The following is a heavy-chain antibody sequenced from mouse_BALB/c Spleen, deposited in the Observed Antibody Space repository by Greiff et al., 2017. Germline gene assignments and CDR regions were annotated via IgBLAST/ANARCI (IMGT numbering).Heavy chain of an antibody. CDR3: ARGITTARGFAY. J-gene: IGHJ3*01. D-gene: IGHD1-2*01. CDR2: ISYSGST. Sequence: EVKVEESGPGLVKPSQSLSLTCTVTGYSITSDYAWNWIRQFPGNKLEWMGYISYSGSTSYNPSLKSRISITRDTSKNQFFLQLNSVTTEDTATYYCARGITTARGFAYWGQGTLVTVSA. CDR1: GYSITSDYA. V-gene: IGHV3-2*02.